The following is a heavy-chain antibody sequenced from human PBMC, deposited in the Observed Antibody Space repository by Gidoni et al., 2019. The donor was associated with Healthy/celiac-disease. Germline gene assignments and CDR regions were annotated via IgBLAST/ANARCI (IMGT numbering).Heavy chain of an antibody. D-gene: IGHD3-22*01. V-gene: IGHV4-59*01. J-gene: IGHJ5*02. CDR1: GGSISSYY. Sequence: QVQLQESGPGLVKPSETLSLTCTVSGGSISSYYWSWIRQPPGKGLEWIWYIYYSGSTNYNPSLKSRVTISVDTSKNQFSLKLSSVTAADTAVYYCARYVTDSSGYDPWGQGTLVTVSS. CDR2: IYYSGST. CDR3: ARYVTDSSGYDP.